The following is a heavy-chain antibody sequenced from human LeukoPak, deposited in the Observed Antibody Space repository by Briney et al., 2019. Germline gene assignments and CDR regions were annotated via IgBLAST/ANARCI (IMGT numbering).Heavy chain of an antibody. Sequence: SETLSLTCTVSGDSISSYYWSWIRQPPGRGLEWIAYIHYTGDTNYNPSLKSRVTISVDTSKKQFSLKLSSVTAADTAVYYCARHDTRGGALDIWGQGTMVTVSS. J-gene: IGHJ3*02. D-gene: IGHD3-10*01. V-gene: IGHV4-59*08. CDR3: ARHDTRGGALDI. CDR2: IHYTGDT. CDR1: GDSISSYY.